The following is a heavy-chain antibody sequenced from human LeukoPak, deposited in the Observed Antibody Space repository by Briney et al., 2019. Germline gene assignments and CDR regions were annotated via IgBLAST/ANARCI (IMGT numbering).Heavy chain of an antibody. Sequence: PGGSLRLSCAASGFTFRDYAMTWVRQAPGKGPEWVSTFSAGGNRTYYADSVKGRFIITRDNSKNTLYLQMNSLRAEDTAVYYCAKDGTTMVRGVTYFDYWGQGTLVTVSS. D-gene: IGHD3-10*01. CDR1: GFTFRDYA. V-gene: IGHV3-23*01. CDR3: AKDGTTMVRGVTYFDY. CDR2: FSAGGNRT. J-gene: IGHJ4*02.